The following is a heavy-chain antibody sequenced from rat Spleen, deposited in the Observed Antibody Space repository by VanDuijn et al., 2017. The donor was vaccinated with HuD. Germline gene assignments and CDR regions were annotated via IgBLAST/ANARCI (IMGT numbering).Heavy chain of an antibody. V-gene: IGHV5-22*01. CDR2: ISYEGSST. J-gene: IGHJ4*01. CDR3: ARQGRDA. Sequence: EVQLVESGGGLVQPGRSLKLSCAASGFTFSDYYMAWVRQAPKKGLEWVASISYEGSSTYYGDSVKGRFTISRDNAKSTLYLQMNSLRSEDTATYYCARQGRDAWGQGASVTVSS. CDR1: GFTFSDYY.